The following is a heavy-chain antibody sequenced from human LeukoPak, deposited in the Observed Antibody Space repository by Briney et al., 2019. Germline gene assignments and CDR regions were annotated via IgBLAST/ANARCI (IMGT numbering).Heavy chain of an antibody. V-gene: IGHV3-53*05. CDR1: GFTVSSNY. D-gene: IGHD6-13*01. Sequence: GGSLRLSCAASGFTVSSNYMSWVRQAPGKGLEWVSVIYSGGSTYYADSVKGRFTISRDNSKNTLYLQMNSLRAQDTAVYSCAKEQLGPYFYYMDVSGKGTTVTVSS. CDR2: IYSGGST. J-gene: IGHJ6*03. CDR3: AKEQLGPYFYYMDV.